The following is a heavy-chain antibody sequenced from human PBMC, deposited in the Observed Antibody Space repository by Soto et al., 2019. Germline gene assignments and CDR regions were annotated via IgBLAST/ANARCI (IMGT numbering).Heavy chain of an antibody. Sequence: WVRQAPGKGLEWVSYISSSGSTIYYADSVKGRFTISRDNAKNSLYLQMNSLRAEDTAVYYCAREQGPAFYGYLWGMDVWGQGTTVTVSS. V-gene: IGHV3-48*03. D-gene: IGHD5-18*01. CDR3: AREQGPAFYGYLWGMDV. CDR2: ISSSGSTI. J-gene: IGHJ6*02.